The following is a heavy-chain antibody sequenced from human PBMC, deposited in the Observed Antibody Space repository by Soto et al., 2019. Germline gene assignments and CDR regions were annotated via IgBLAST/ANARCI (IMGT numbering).Heavy chain of an antibody. J-gene: IGHJ4*02. CDR3: AREVYYYFWRGFNTHPYYFAD. V-gene: IGHV3-30-3*01. CDR1: GFTFSRHT. D-gene: IGHD3-3*01. CDR2: ISDDGSNT. Sequence: QVQLVESGGGVVQPGRSLRLSCAASGFTFSRHTMHWVRQAPGKGLEWVAAISDDGSNTYYADSVKGRFTISRDNSKNTPYPQRISLSSEETAVDHCAREVYYYFWRGFNTHPYYFADWGQGTLVTVS.